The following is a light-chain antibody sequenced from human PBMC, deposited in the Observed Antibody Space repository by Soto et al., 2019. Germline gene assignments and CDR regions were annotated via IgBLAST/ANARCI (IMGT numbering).Light chain of an antibody. CDR3: QSYDSSLSGYV. CDR2: GNT. CDR1: SSNIGAGYD. V-gene: IGLV1-40*01. J-gene: IGLJ1*01. Sequence: SVLTQPPSVSGAPGQRVTISCTGSSSNIGAGYDVSWYQQLPGTAPKFLIYGNTDRPSGVPDRFSGSKSGTSASLAITGLQAEDEADYYCQSYDSSLSGYVFGTGTKLTVL.